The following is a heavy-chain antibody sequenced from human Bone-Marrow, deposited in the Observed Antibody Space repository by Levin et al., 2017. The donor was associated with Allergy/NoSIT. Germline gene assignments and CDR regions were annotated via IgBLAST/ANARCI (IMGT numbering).Heavy chain of an antibody. CDR3: ARGGGDYGMDVWGQGMDV. CDR2: FSYIGST. CDR1: GGSISIYY. D-gene: IGHD3-16*01. Sequence: SETLSLTCTVSGGSISIYYWSWIRQPPGKGLEWIAFFSYIGSTNYNPSLKSRVTISVDASKRQFSLKLTSVTAADTAVYYCARGGGDYGMDVWGQGMDVWGQGTTVTVSS. V-gene: IGHV4-59*01. J-gene: IGHJ6*02.